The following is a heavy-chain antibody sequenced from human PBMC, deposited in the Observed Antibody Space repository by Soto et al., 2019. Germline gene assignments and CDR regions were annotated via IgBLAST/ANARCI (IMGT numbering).Heavy chain of an antibody. CDR3: ARHTDIVVVPAAPGFDP. V-gene: IGHV4-59*08. J-gene: IGHJ5*02. D-gene: IGHD2-2*01. CDR1: GGSIXSYY. CDR2: IYYSGST. Sequence: PSETLSLTCTFSGGSIXSYYWSLIRQPPGKGLEWIGYIYYSGSTNYNPSLKSRVTISVDTSKNQFSLKLSSVTAADTAVYYCARHTDIVVVPAAPGFDPWGQGTLVTVS.